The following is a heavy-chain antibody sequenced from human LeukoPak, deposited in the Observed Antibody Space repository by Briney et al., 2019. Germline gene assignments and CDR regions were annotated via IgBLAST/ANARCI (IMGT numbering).Heavy chain of an antibody. Sequence: GRSLRLSCAASGFTFSSYGMHWVRQAPGKGLEWVAVISYDGSNKYCADSVKGRFTISRDNSKNTLYLQMNSLRAEDTAVYYCAKAIEDTFIHYWGQGTLVTVSS. CDR1: GFTFSSYG. CDR2: ISYDGSNK. D-gene: IGHD2-15*01. CDR3: AKAIEDTFIHY. J-gene: IGHJ4*02. V-gene: IGHV3-30*18.